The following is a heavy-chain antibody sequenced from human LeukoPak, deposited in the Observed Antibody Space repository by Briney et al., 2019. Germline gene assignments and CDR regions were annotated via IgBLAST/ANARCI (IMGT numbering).Heavy chain of an antibody. J-gene: IGHJ4*02. D-gene: IGHD4-23*01. CDR1: GGSISSYY. CDR3: ARGVGGYGGNDDDY. V-gene: IGHV4-59*01. Sequence: SETLPLTCTVSGGSISSYYWSWIRQPPGKGLEWIGYIYYSGSTNYNPSLKSRVTISVDTSKNQFSLKLSSVTAADTAVYYCARGVGGYGGNDDDYWGQGTLVTVSS. CDR2: IYYSGST.